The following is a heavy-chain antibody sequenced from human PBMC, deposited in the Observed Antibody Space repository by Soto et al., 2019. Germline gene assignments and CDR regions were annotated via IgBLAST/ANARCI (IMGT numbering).Heavy chain of an antibody. V-gene: IGHV4-34*01. CDR3: ARVDIVVVPAAINYYYYMDV. D-gene: IGHD2-2*01. CDR2: INHSGST. J-gene: IGHJ6*03. Sequence: PSETLSLTCAVYGGSFSGYYWSWIRQPPGKGLEWIGEINHSGSTNYNPSIKSRVTISVDTSKNQFSLKLSSVTAADTAVYYCARVDIVVVPAAINYYYYMDVWGKGTTVTVSS. CDR1: GGSFSGYY.